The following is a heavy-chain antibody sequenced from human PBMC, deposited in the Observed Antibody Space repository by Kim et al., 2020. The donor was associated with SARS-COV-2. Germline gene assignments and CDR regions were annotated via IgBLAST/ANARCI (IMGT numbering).Heavy chain of an antibody. CDR1: GFTFSSYG. CDR2: ISYDGSNK. J-gene: IGHJ6*02. V-gene: IGHV3-30*04. D-gene: IGHD6-19*01. Sequence: GGSLRLSCAASGFTFSSYGMHWVRQAPGKGLEWVAVISYDGSNKNYVDSVKGRFTISRDNSKNTLYLQMNSLRAEDTAVYYCARDIASYSSGWIYYYYGMDVWGQGPTVTVSS. CDR3: ARDIASYSSGWIYYYYGMDV.